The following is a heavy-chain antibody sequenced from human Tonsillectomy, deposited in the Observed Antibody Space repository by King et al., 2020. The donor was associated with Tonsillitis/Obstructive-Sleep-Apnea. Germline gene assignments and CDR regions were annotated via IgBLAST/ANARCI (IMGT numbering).Heavy chain of an antibody. V-gene: IGHV3-7*01. Sequence: QLVQSGGGLVQPGGSLRLSCAASGFTFSTYWMSWVRQTPGKGLEWVANMKQDGGEIYYVDSVKGRFTIPRDNAKKSLYLQMNSLRVEDTAVYYWARDKVAGATKCDYWGQGTLVTVSA. D-gene: IGHD1-26*01. CDR3: ARDKVAGATKCDY. J-gene: IGHJ4*02. CDR1: GFTFSTYW. CDR2: MKQDGGEI.